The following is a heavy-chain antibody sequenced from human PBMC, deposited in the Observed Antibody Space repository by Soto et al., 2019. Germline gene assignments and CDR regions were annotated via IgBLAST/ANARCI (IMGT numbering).Heavy chain of an antibody. J-gene: IGHJ6*02. CDR1: GFPFSDYG. CDR3: AKQISPYCSRVTCDDLYFYYAMEV. V-gene: IGHV3-30*18. Sequence: QVQLVESGGGVVQPGRSLRLSCAASGFPFSDYGIHWVRQAPGKGLEWVAVISSDGSNEYYADSVKGRFTISRDNSKNTVSLQMNSLTTEDSASYYCAKQISPYCSRVTCDDLYFYYAMEVWGQGTTVTVSS. CDR2: ISSDGSNE. D-gene: IGHD2-15*01.